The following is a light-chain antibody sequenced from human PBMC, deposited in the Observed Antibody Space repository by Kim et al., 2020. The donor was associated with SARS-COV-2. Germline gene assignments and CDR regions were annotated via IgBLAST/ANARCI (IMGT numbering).Light chain of an antibody. CDR1: SSDVGGYNY. V-gene: IGLV2-11*01. Sequence: QSVTISCTGTSSDVGGYNYVSGYQQHPGKAPKLMIYDVSKRPSGVPDRFSGSKSGNTASLTISGLQAEDEADYYCCSYAGSYTLVVFGGGTQLTVL. CDR2: DVS. CDR3: CSYAGSYTLVV. J-gene: IGLJ2*01.